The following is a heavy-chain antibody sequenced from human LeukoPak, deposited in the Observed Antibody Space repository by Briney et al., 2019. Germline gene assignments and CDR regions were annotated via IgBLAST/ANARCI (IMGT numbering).Heavy chain of an antibody. V-gene: IGHV1-2*02. CDR2: INPNSGGT. D-gene: IGHD5-18*01. Sequence: ASVKVSCKASGYTFTGYYMHWVRQAPGQGLEWMGWINPNSGGTNYAQKFQRRVTMTRDTSISTAYMELSRLRSDDTAVYYCARGRYGLGRYFDYWGQGTLVTVSS. J-gene: IGHJ4*02. CDR1: GYTFTGYY. CDR3: ARGRYGLGRYFDY.